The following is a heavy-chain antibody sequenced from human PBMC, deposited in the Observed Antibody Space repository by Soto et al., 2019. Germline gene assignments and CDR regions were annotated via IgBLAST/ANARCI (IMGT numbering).Heavy chain of an antibody. D-gene: IGHD3-3*01. Sequence: QVQLVESGGGVVQPGRSLRLSCAASGFTFSSYGMHWVRQAPGKGLEWVAVIWYDGSNKYYADSVKGRFTISRDNSKNTLYLQMNSLRAEDTAVYYCARDRSGREGAGIYYYGMDVWGQGTTVTVSS. J-gene: IGHJ6*02. CDR2: IWYDGSNK. CDR3: ARDRSGREGAGIYYYGMDV. CDR1: GFTFSSYG. V-gene: IGHV3-33*01.